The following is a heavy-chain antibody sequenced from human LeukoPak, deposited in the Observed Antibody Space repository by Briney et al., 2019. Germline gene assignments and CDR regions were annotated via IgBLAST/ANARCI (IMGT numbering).Heavy chain of an antibody. V-gene: IGHV4-34*01. CDR2: INHSGST. CDR1: GGSFSGYY. CDR3: ARSLAVVADIRAFDI. J-gene: IGHJ3*02. D-gene: IGHD2-15*01. Sequence: SETLSLTCAVYGGSFSGYYWSWIRQPPGKGLEWIGEINHSGSTNYNPSLKSRVTISVDTSKNQFSLKLSSVTAADTAVYYCARSLAVVADIRAFDIWGQGTMVTVST.